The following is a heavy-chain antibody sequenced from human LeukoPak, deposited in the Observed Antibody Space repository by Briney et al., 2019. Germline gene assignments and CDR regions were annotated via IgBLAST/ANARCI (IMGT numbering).Heavy chain of an antibody. J-gene: IGHJ6*02. Sequence: GGSLRLSCAASGFTFSGSAMHWVRQASGKGLEWIGRIRSKANSYVTAYAASVTGRFTISRDDSRNTAYLQMHSLSTEDTAVYYCTRHSDTYSSRANCYVDNFYGLDVWGQGTRVTVS. CDR3: TRHSDTYSSRANCYVDNFYGLDV. CDR1: GFTFSGSA. D-gene: IGHD2-2*01. V-gene: IGHV3-73*01. CDR2: IRSKANSYVT.